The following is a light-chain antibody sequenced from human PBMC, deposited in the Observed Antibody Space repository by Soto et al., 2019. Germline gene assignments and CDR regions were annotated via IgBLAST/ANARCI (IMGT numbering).Light chain of an antibody. CDR1: QSVSSSY. Sequence: EIVLTQSPGTLSLSPGERATLSCRASQSVSSSYLAWYQQKPGQAPRLLIYGASSRATGIPDRFSGSGSGTDFTLTITRLEPEDLAVYYCHKYGSSHQRTFGQRTKVEIK. CDR2: GAS. J-gene: IGKJ1*01. V-gene: IGKV3-20*01. CDR3: HKYGSSHQRT.